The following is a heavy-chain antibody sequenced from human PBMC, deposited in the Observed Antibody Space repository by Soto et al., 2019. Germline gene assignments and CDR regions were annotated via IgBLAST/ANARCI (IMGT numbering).Heavy chain of an antibody. D-gene: IGHD3-3*01. CDR1: GGSFSGYY. CDR2: INHSGST. J-gene: IGHJ6*02. Sequence: SETLSLTCAVYGGSFSGYYWSWIRQPPGKGLEWIGEINHSGSTNYNPSLKSRVTISVDTSKNQFSLKLSSVTAADTAVYYCARDLYYDFWSGYYGTYYYGMDVWGQGTTVTVSS. CDR3: ARDLYYDFWSGYYGTYYYGMDV. V-gene: IGHV4-34*01.